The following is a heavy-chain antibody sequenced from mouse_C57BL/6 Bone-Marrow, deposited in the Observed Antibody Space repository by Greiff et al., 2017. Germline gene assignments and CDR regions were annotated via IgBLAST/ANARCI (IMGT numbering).Heavy chain of an antibody. CDR1: GFTFSSYT. J-gene: IGHJ4*01. D-gene: IGHD1-1*01. Sequence: EVQVVESGGGLVKPGGSLKLSCAASGFTFSSYTMSWVRQTPEKRLEWVATISGGGGNTYYPDSVKGRFTISRDNAKNTLYLQMSSLRSEDTALYYCARNGKSSPDAMDYWGQGTSVTVSS. CDR2: ISGGGGNT. CDR3: ARNGKSSPDAMDY. V-gene: IGHV5-9*01.